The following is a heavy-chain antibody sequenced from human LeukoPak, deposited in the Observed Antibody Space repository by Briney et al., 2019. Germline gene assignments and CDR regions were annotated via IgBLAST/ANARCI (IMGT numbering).Heavy chain of an antibody. D-gene: IGHD6-25*01. V-gene: IGHV1-46*01. CDR1: GYTFTSYY. CDR3: ARDRSATLKKNWFDP. CDR2: INPSGGST. J-gene: IGHJ5*02. Sequence: ASVKVSCKASGYTFTSYYMHWVRQAPGQGLEWMGIINPSGGSTSYAQKFQGRVTMTRDTSTSTVYMELSSLRSEDTAVYYCARDRSATLKKNWFDPWGQGTLVTVSS.